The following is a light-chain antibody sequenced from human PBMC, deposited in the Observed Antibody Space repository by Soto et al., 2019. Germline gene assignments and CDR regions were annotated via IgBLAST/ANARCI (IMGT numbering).Light chain of an antibody. V-gene: IGKV1-12*01. J-gene: IGKJ3*01. CDR1: QDIGTW. Sequence: DIQLNQSPSSVSASVGDRVTITCRASQDIGTWLAWYQQKPGKAPKLLIYVASNLQSGVPSRFSGAGSGTDFNLTITSLQPEDFATYHCQQADSFPFTFGPGTKVDFK. CDR2: VAS. CDR3: QQADSFPFT.